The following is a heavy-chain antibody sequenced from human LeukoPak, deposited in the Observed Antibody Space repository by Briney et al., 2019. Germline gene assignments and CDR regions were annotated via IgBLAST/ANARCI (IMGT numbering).Heavy chain of an antibody. CDR2: IIPIFGTA. CDR3: ARDKPGGSYPGRYFDY. V-gene: IGHV1-69*06. Sequence: GASVKVSCKASGGTFSSYAISWVRQAPGQGLEWMGGIIPIFGTANYAQKFQGRVTITADKSTSTAYMELSSLRSEDTAVYYCARDKPGGSYPGRYFDYWGQGTLVTVSS. CDR1: GGTFSSYA. J-gene: IGHJ4*02. D-gene: IGHD1-26*01.